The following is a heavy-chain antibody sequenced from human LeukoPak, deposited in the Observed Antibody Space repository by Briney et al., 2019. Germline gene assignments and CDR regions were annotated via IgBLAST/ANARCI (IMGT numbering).Heavy chain of an antibody. V-gene: IGHV3-23*01. CDR2: ISGSGGST. D-gene: IGHD3-10*01. CDR1: GFTFRNYA. Sequence: GGSLRLSCAASGFTFRNYAMSWVRQAPGKGLEWVSAISGSGGSTNYADSVKGRFTISRDNAKNSLYLQMNSLRAEDTAVYYCARDRGGSGRWGQGTLVTVSS. CDR3: ARDRGGSGR. J-gene: IGHJ4*02.